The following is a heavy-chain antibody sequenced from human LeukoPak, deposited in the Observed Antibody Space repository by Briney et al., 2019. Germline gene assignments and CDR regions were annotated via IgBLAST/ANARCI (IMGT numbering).Heavy chain of an antibody. Sequence: GGSLRLSCAASGITFTNYWIHWVRHVPGKGLVWVSRISNDGSRTDYADSVKGRFTMSRDNANNTAYLQMDSLRAEDTAVYYCARERQNKDFWSGGDYWGQGTLVTVSS. CDR3: ARERQNKDFWSGGDY. V-gene: IGHV3-74*01. CDR1: GITFTNYW. D-gene: IGHD3-3*01. J-gene: IGHJ4*02. CDR2: ISNDGSRT.